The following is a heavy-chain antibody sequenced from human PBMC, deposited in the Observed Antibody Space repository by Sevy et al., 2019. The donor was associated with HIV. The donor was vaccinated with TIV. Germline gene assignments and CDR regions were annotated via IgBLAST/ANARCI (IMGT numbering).Heavy chain of an antibody. V-gene: IGHV4-31*03. CDR2: IYYRGST. Sequence: SETLSLTCTVSGGSISTGGYYWSWIRQHPGKGLEWIGYIYYRGSTSYNPSLQSRVRLSVDTSKNQFSLRLSSVTAADSAVYYCASSRWDFAFDFWGQGIQVTVSS. CDR1: GGSISTGGYY. J-gene: IGHJ4*02. D-gene: IGHD1-26*01. CDR3: ASSRWDFAFDF.